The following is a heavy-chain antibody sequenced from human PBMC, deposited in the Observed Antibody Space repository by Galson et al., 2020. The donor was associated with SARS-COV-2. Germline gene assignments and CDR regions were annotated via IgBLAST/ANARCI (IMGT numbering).Heavy chain of an antibody. D-gene: IGHD3-10*01. V-gene: IGHV4-34*01. CDR3: ARGHRGVVPSPVLGLGPFYSYYYMDV. CDR2: INVGGNT. CDR1: GGSFSVYY. Sequence: SETLSLTCAVYGGSFSVYYWTWIRQPPGKGLEWIGEINVGGNTNYSPSLRSRVTVSVDTSKNQFSLNLRSVTAAYTALYYCARGHRGVVPSPVLGLGPFYSYYYMDVWGKGTTVTVSS. J-gene: IGHJ6*03.